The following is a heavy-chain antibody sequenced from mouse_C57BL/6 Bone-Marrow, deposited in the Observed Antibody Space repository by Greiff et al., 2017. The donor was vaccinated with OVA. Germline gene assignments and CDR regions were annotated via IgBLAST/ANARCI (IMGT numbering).Heavy chain of an antibody. CDR3: ARHWWLLRYFDY. CDR2: IYPRSGNT. D-gene: IGHD2-3*01. V-gene: IGHV1-81*01. Sequence: VQLQQSGAELARPGASVKLSCKASGYTFTSYGISWVKQRTGQGLEWIGEIYPRSGNTYYNEKFKGKATLTADKSSSTAYMELRSLTSEDSAVYFCARHWWLLRYFDYWGQGTTLTVSS. J-gene: IGHJ2*01. CDR1: GYTFTSYG.